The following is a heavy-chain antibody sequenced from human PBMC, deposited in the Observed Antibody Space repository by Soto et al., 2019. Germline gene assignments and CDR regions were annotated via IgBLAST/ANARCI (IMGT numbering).Heavy chain of an antibody. J-gene: IGHJ5*02. Sequence: GSLRISCEASSFTFSNAWMNWVRQAPWNGLEWIGRIKSKTDGETTDYAAPVKGRFTISRDDSKNMLYLQMNSLKTEDTAVYYCSGYHIGTWGQGTLVTVSS. D-gene: IGHD2-2*01. CDR3: SGYHIGT. CDR2: IKSKTDGETT. CDR1: SFTFSNAW. V-gene: IGHV3-15*07.